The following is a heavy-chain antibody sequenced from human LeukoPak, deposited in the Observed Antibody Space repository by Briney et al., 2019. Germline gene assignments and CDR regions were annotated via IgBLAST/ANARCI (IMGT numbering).Heavy chain of an antibody. V-gene: IGHV1-46*01. Sequence: ASVKVSCKASGYTFTSYYIHWVRQAPGQGLEWMGMINPRGGSTSYAQKFRGRLTVTRDTSTSTVYMGLTSLRSEDTAVYYCARSSQGVRFLEWLSDYYYGVDVWGQGTTVTVTS. J-gene: IGHJ6*02. CDR1: GYTFTSYY. D-gene: IGHD3-3*01. CDR3: ARSSQGVRFLEWLSDYYYGVDV. CDR2: INPRGGST.